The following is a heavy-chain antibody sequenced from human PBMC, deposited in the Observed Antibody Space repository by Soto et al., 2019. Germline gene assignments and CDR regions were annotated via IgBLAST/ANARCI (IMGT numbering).Heavy chain of an antibody. CDR2: IYYSGRT. V-gene: IGHV4-59*01. D-gene: IGHD2-15*01. CDR3: ARAGAATLSDY. CDR1: GGSISSYY. Sequence: SETLSLTCTVSGGSISSYYWSWIRQPPGKGLEWIGYIYYSGRTNYNPSLKSRVTISVDTSKNQFSLKLSSVTAADTAVYYCARAGAATLSDYWGQGTLVTVSS. J-gene: IGHJ4*02.